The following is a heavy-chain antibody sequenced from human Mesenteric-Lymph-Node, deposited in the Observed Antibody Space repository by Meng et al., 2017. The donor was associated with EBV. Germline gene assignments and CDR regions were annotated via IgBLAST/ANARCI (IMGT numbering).Heavy chain of an antibody. Sequence: VALVQSGGEVKKPGASGKVSCKASGYTFTGYYLHWVRQAPGQGLEWMGWINSHSGDTNYAQKFQGWVTMTRDTSINTAYMELSSLRSDATAVYYCATLPAASTPHFSAWGQGTLVTVSS. V-gene: IGHV1-2*04. CDR1: GYTFTGYY. J-gene: IGHJ4*02. CDR2: INSHSGDT. CDR3: ATLPAASTPHFSA. D-gene: IGHD2-2*01.